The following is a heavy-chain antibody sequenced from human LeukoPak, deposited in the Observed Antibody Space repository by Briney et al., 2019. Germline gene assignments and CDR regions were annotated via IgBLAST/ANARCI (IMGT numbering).Heavy chain of an antibody. Sequence: SETLSLTCAVYGGSFSGYYWIWIRQPPGKGLEWIGEINHSGSTNYNPSLKSRVTISVDTSKNQFSLKLSSVTAADTAVYYCARGQATVTRNWGQGTLVTVSS. CDR3: ARGQATVTRN. J-gene: IGHJ4*02. CDR2: INHSGST. V-gene: IGHV4-34*01. D-gene: IGHD4-11*01. CDR1: GGSFSGYY.